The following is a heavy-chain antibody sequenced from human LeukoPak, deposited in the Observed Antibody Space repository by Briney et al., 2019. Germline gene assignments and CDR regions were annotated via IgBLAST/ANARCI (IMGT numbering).Heavy chain of an antibody. V-gene: IGHV6-1*01. Sequence: SQTLSLTCAISGDSVSSNSAAWNWIRQSPSRGLEWLGRTYYRSKWYNDYAVSVKSRITINPDTSKNQFSLQLNSVTPEDTAVYYCAHVLGATTRAPFDPWGQGTLVTVSS. CDR1: GDSVSSNSAA. CDR2: TYYRSKWYN. CDR3: AHVLGATTRAPFDP. D-gene: IGHD1-26*01. J-gene: IGHJ5*02.